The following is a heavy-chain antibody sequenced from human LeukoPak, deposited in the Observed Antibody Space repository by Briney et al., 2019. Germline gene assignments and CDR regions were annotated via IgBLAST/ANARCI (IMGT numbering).Heavy chain of an antibody. J-gene: IGHJ4*02. V-gene: IGHV3-13*01. D-gene: IGHD1-26*01. CDR2: IGTAGDT. CDR3: ARQMTPHGNFDY. Sequence: GGSLRLSCAASGFTLRNHAMHWVRRATGKGLEWVSAIGTAGDTFYPGSVKGRFTISRENAKNSLYLQMDSLRAEDTAVYYCARQMTPHGNFDYWGQGTLVTVSS. CDR1: GFTLRNHA.